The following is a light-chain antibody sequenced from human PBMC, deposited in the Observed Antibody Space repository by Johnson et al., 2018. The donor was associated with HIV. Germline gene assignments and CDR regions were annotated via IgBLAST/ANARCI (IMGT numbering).Light chain of an antibody. V-gene: IGLV1-51*01. CDR3: ETWASSLSGV. CDR1: SSNIGNNY. CDR2: DND. Sequence: SVLTQPPSLSAAPGQTVTISCSGSSSNIGNNYVSWYQQLPGTAPKLLIYDNDKRPSGIPDRFSGSKSGTSATLGITGLQTGDEADYYCETWASSLSGVFGTGTKVTVL. J-gene: IGLJ1*01.